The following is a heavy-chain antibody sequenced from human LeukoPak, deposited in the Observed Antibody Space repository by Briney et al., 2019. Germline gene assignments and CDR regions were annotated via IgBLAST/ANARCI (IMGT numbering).Heavy chain of an antibody. D-gene: IGHD3-10*01. CDR1: GFTFSDYY. CDR2: IRYDGSNK. CDR3: AKDFWNYYGSGRGFDP. V-gene: IGHV3-30*02. Sequence: PGGSLRLSCAASGFTFSDYYMSWIRQAPGKGLEWVAFIRYDGSNKYYADSVKGRFTISRDNSKNTLYLQMNSLRAEDTAVYYCAKDFWNYYGSGRGFDPWGQGTLVTVSS. J-gene: IGHJ5*02.